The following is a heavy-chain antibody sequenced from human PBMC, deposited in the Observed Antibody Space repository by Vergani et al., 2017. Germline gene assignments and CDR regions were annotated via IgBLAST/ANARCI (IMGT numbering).Heavy chain of an antibody. CDR1: GFTFSSYA. CDR3: ALFQSGPGYYYGMDV. D-gene: IGHD3-3*01. CDR2: ISGSGGSK. J-gene: IGHJ6*02. Sequence: EVQLLESGGGLVQPGGSLRLSCAASGFTFSSYAMSWVRQAPGKGLEWVSAISGSGGSKYSADSVKGRFTISSDNSKTTLYLQMNSLRAEDTAVYYCALFQSGPGYYYGMDVWGQGTTVTVSS. V-gene: IGHV3-23*01.